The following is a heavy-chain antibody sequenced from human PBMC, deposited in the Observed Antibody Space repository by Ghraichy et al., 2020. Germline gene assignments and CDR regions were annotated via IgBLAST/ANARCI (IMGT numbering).Heavy chain of an antibody. D-gene: IGHD3-3*01. CDR1: GGSFSGYY. Sequence: SETLSLTCAVYGGSFSGYYWSWIRQPPGKGLEWIGEINHSGSTNYKPSLKSRVTISVDTSKNQFSLKLSSVTAADTAVYYCARGGKVTIFGVVTENWFDPWGQGTLVTVSS. CDR3: ARGGKVTIFGVVTENWFDP. CDR2: INHSGST. J-gene: IGHJ5*02. V-gene: IGHV4-34*01.